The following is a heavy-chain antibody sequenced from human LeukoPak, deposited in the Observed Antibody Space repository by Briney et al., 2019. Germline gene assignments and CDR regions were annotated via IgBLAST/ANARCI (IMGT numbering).Heavy chain of an antibody. D-gene: IGHD2-2*01. J-gene: IGHJ3*02. CDR2: IGYDGSNK. CDR3: AKDIVVVPALHDAFDI. CDR1: GFTFSSYG. Sequence: PGGSLRLSCAASGFTFSSYGMHWVRQAPGKGLEWVAFIGYDGSNKYYADSVKGRFTISRDNSKNTLYLQMNSLRAEDTAVYYCAKDIVVVPALHDAFDIWGQGTMVTVSS. V-gene: IGHV3-30*02.